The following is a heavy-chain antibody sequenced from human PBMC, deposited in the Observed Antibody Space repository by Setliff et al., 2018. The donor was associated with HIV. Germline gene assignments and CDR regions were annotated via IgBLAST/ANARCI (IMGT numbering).Heavy chain of an antibody. CDR2: INQDGSVE. Sequence: GGSLRLSCAASGFTFSDYWINWVRQAPGKGLEWVADINQDGSVEGYVDSVKGRFTISRDNAKSSLYLHINSLRAEDMAVYYCVGGFYAGYWGQGTLVTVPQ. D-gene: IGHD5-12*01. J-gene: IGHJ4*02. CDR1: GFTFSDYW. V-gene: IGHV3-7*01. CDR3: VGGFYAGY.